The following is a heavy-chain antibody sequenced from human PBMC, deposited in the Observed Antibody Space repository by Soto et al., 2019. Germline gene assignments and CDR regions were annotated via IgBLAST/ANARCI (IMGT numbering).Heavy chain of an antibody. Sequence: EVQLLESGGGLVQPGGSLRLSCAASGFTFSTHWMSWVRQAPGNGLEWVANIKEDGSEIYYVDSVKGRFLISRDNAKNSLYLQMNSLRAEDTAVYYCARGVYAFDIWGQGTRVTVAS. V-gene: IGHV3-7*04. CDR2: IKEDGSEI. J-gene: IGHJ3*02. CDR3: ARGVYAFDI. CDR1: GFTFSTHW.